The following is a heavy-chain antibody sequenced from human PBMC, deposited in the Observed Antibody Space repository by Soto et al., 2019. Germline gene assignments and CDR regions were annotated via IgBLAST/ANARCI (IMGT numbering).Heavy chain of an antibody. Sequence: SETLSLTCTVSGGSISSMNHFWSWIRQPPGKGLEWIATIHHSGSTYHNLSLQSRVTISVDTSRNQFSLGLSSVTASDTALYFGARGATYAWELLATWGQGTLVTVSS. CDR1: GGSISSMNHF. CDR3: ARGATYAWELLAT. J-gene: IGHJ5*02. CDR2: IHHSGST. D-gene: IGHD1-26*01. V-gene: IGHV4-39*01.